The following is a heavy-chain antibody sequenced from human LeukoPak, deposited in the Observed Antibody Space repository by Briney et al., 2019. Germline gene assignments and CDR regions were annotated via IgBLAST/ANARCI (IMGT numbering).Heavy chain of an antibody. CDR3: AKEGYNVGFDY. CDR2: ISYDGSKK. V-gene: IGHV3-30*18. J-gene: IGHJ4*02. CDR1: GFTFRNYG. Sequence: PGRSLRLSCAASGFTFRNYGMHWVRQAPGKGLEWVAVISYDGSKKYYADSVKGRFTISRDNSKNSLYLQMNSLRAEDTAVYYCAKEGYNVGFDYWGQGTLVPVSS. D-gene: IGHD1-14*01.